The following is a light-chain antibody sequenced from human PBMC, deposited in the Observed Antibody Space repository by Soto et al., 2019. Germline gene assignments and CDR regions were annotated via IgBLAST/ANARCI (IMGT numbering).Light chain of an antibody. CDR2: GNS. J-gene: IGLJ2*01. Sequence: QSVLTHPPSVSGAPGQMVTISCTGSSSDIGAGYDVHWYQQLPGTAPKLLIYGNSNRPSGVPDRFSGSKSGTSASLAITGRQAEDEADYYCQSYDTSLSGSVFGGGTKLTVL. CDR3: QSYDTSLSGSV. V-gene: IGLV1-40*01. CDR1: SSDIGAGYD.